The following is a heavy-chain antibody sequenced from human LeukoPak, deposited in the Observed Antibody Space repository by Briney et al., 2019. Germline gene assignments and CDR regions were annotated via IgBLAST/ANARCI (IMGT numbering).Heavy chain of an antibody. J-gene: IGHJ6*02. CDR3: AREGGPEGVVPAAGYYYYGMDV. CDR1: GGSISSYY. V-gene: IGHV4-59*01. Sequence: SETLSLTCTVSGGSISSYYWSWIRQPPGKGLEWIGYIYYSGSTNYNPSLKSRVTISVDTSKNQFSLKLSSVTAADTAVYYCAREGGPEGVVPAAGYYYYGMDVWGQGTTVTVSS. CDR2: IYYSGST. D-gene: IGHD2-2*01.